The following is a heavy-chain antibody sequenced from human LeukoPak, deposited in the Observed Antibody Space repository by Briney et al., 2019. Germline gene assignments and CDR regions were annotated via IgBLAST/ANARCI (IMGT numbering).Heavy chain of an antibody. CDR2: IYYSGST. Sequence: TTSQTLSLTCTVSGGSISSGGYYWSWIRQHPVKGLEWIGYIYYSGSTYYNPSLKSRVTISVDTSKNQFSLKLSSVTAADTAVYYCARDNSGYDLDVVLDYWGQGTLVTVSS. CDR3: ARDNSGYDLDVVLDY. D-gene: IGHD5-12*01. CDR1: GGSISSGGYY. J-gene: IGHJ4*02. V-gene: IGHV4-31*03.